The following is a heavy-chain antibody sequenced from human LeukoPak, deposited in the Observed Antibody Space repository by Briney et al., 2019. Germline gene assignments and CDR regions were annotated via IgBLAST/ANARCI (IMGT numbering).Heavy chain of an antibody. D-gene: IGHD2-2*01. CDR1: GYTFTSYA. V-gene: IGHV1-3*01. Sequence: ASVKVSCKASGYTFTSYAMHWVRQAPGQRLEWMGWINAGNGNTKYSQKFQGRVTITRDTSASTAYMELSSLRSEDTAVYYCARVVPAARNWYFELWGRGTLVTVSS. J-gene: IGHJ2*01. CDR2: INAGNGNT. CDR3: ARVVPAARNWYFEL.